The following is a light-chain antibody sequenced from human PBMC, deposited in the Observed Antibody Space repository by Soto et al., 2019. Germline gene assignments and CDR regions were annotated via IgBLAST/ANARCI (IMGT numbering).Light chain of an antibody. V-gene: IGKV1-9*01. CDR2: AAS. CDR3: QQLNSYPLT. J-gene: IGKJ4*01. CDR1: RGISSY. Sequence: IQLTQSPSSLSASVGDRVTITCRASRGISSYLAWYQQKPGKAPKLLIYAASTLQSGVPSRFSGSGSGTDFTLTISSLQPEDFATYYCQQLNSYPLTFGGGTKVETK.